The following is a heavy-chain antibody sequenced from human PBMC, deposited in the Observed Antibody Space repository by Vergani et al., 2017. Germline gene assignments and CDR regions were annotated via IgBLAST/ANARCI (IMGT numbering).Heavy chain of an antibody. CDR2: INHSGST. Sequence: QVQLQQWGAGLLKPSETLSLTCAVYGGSFSDYYWSWIRQPPGKGLEWIGEINHSGSTNYNPSLKSRVTISVDTSKNQFSLKLSSVTAAGTAVYYCARVMYRDEASTGYRLEGMDIWGQGTTVTISS. CDR1: GGSFSDYY. J-gene: IGHJ6*02. CDR3: ARVMYRDEASTGYRLEGMDI. V-gene: IGHV4-34*01. D-gene: IGHD3-9*01.